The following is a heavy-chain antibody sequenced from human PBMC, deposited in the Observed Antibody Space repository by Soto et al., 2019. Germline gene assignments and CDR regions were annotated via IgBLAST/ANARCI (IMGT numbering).Heavy chain of an antibody. CDR2: ISGSGGST. Sequence: EVQLLESGGGLVQPGGSLRLSCAASGFTFSSYAMSWVRQAPGKGLEWVSAISGSGGSTYYADSVKGRFTISRDNSKNTLYLQMNSLRAEDTAVYYCAKCPLMSNARITGTPYYFDYWGQGTLVTVSS. J-gene: IGHJ4*02. D-gene: IGHD1-20*01. CDR3: AKCPLMSNARITGTPYYFDY. V-gene: IGHV3-23*01. CDR1: GFTFSSYA.